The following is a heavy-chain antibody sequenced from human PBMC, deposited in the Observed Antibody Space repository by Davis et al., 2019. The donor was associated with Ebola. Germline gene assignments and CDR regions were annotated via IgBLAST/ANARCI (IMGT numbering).Heavy chain of an antibody. V-gene: IGHV1-46*01. CDR2: INPSGGSA. CDR3: ARDKSEGIVVVVAAMGPGWFDP. D-gene: IGHD2-15*01. CDR1: GYTFTSYY. J-gene: IGHJ5*02. Sequence: ASVKVSCKASGYTFTSYYMHWVRQAPGQGLEWMGIINPSGGSASYAQKFQGRVTMTRDTSTSTAYMELSSLRSEDTAVYYCARDKSEGIVVVVAAMGPGWFDPWGQGTLVTVSS.